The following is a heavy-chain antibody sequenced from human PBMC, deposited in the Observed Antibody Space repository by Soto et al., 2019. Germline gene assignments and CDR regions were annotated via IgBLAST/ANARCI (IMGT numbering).Heavy chain of an antibody. Sequence: EVQLVESGGGLVQPGRSLRLSCAASGFTFDDYAMHWVRQAPGKGLEWVSGISWNSGSIGYADSVKGRFTISRDNAKNSLYLQMNSLRAEDTALYYCAKTEVGAATAPFDYWGQGTLVTVSS. D-gene: IGHD2-15*01. CDR2: ISWNSGSI. J-gene: IGHJ4*02. V-gene: IGHV3-9*01. CDR3: AKTEVGAATAPFDY. CDR1: GFTFDDYA.